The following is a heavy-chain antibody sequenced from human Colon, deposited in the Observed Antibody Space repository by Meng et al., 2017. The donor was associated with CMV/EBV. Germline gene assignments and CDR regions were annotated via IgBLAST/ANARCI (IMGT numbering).Heavy chain of an antibody. Sequence: GESLKISCAASEFSFNDYEMNWVRQAPGRGLEWISYISGSGSLIYYADSVRGRFTISRDNAKKSLYLKMNSLRAEDTAVYYCARRNSSSWYRNYYHAMDVWGQGTTVTVSS. D-gene: IGHD6-13*01. CDR1: EFSFNDYE. V-gene: IGHV3-48*03. CDR2: ISGSGSLI. CDR3: ARRNSSSWYRNYYHAMDV. J-gene: IGHJ6*02.